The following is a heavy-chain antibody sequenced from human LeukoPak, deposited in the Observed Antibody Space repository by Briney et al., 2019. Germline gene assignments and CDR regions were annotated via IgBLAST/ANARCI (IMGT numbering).Heavy chain of an antibody. D-gene: IGHD1-26*01. CDR1: GGSISSGGYY. CDR3: ARWGATMNAFDV. Sequence: SETLSLTCTVSGGSISSGGYYWSWIRQPPGKGLEWIGYIYHSGSTYYNPSLKSRVTMSVDTSKNQFSLKLSSVTAADTAVYYCARWGATMNAFDVWGHGTLVTVSS. J-gene: IGHJ3*01. CDR2: IYHSGST. V-gene: IGHV4-30-2*01.